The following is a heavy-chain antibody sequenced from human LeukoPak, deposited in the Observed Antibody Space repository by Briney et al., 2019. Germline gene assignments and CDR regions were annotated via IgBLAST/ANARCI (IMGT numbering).Heavy chain of an antibody. Sequence: SATLSLTCTVSGGSISSYYWSWIRQPPGKGLEWIGYIFYSGSTNYNPSLKSRVTISVDTSKNQFSLKLSSVTAADTAVYYCARDQNRAFDIWGRGTMVSVFS. V-gene: IGHV4-59*01. J-gene: IGHJ3*02. CDR3: ARDQNRAFDI. CDR2: IFYSGST. CDR1: GGSISSYY.